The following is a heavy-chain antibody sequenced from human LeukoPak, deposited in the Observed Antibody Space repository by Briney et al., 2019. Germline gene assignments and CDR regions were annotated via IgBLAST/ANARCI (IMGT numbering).Heavy chain of an antibody. CDR1: GFTFSSYS. D-gene: IGHD3-9*01. CDR3: ATRLRYFGCLFHDGFDI. CDR2: IISSSSYI. V-gene: IGHV3-21*01. Sequence: GGSLRLSFAAFGFTFSSYSMDWGGQAPGKGLGWVSSIISSSSYIYYADSVKSRFTISRDNAQHSLYLQMNSLRAEDTVVYYCATRLRYFGCLFHDGFDIWGQGTMVTVSS. J-gene: IGHJ3*02.